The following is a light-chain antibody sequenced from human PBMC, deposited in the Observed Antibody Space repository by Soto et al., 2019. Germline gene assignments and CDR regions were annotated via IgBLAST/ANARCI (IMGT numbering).Light chain of an antibody. J-gene: IGLJ2*01. CDR2: LNSDGSH. CDR1: SGHSSYA. Sequence: QSVLTQSPSASASLGASVKLTCTLSSGHSSYAIAWHQQQPEKGPRYLMKLNSDGSHSKGDGIPDRFSGSSSGAERYLTISILQSEDEADYYCQTWGTGIRVFGGGTKLTVL. CDR3: QTWGTGIRV. V-gene: IGLV4-69*01.